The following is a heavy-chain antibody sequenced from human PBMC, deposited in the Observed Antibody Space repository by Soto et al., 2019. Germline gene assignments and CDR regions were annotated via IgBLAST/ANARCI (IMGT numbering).Heavy chain of an antibody. V-gene: IGHV4-31*03. CDR2: IYYSGST. J-gene: IGHJ2*01. Sequence: QVQLQESGPGLVKPSQTLSLTCTVSGGSISSGGYYWSWIRQHPGKGLEWIGYIYYSGSTYYNPSIKSRVTISVDTSKNQFSLKLSSVTAADTAVYYCARRYCSGGSCYGWYFDLWGRGTLVTVSS. CDR1: GGSISSGGYY. D-gene: IGHD2-15*01. CDR3: ARRYCSGGSCYGWYFDL.